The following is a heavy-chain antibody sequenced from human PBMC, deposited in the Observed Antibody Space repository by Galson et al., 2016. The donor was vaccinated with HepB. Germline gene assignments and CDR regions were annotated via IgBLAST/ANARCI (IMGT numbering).Heavy chain of an antibody. CDR3: ARGLVGSGMDV. D-gene: IGHD3-10*01. Sequence: SLRLSCAVSGFTFDDYGMTWVRQAPGKGREWVSGINWSGDSTAYADSVKGRFTMYRDDARNSLYLQMSSLRVEDTALYQCARGLVGSGMDVWGQGTTVTVSS. CDR2: INWSGDST. CDR1: GFTFDDYG. V-gene: IGHV3-20*01. J-gene: IGHJ6*02.